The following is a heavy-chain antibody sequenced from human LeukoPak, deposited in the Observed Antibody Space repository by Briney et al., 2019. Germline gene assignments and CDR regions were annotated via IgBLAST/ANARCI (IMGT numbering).Heavy chain of an antibody. CDR2: ISSSSSYI. D-gene: IGHD1-26*01. V-gene: IGHV3-21*01. CDR3: ARDVVGATAAHFDY. CDR1: GFTFSSYS. Sequence: KTGGSLRLSCAASGFTFSSYSMNWVRQAPGKGLEWVSSISSSSSYIYYADSVKGRSTISRDNAKNSLYLQMNSLRAEDTAVYYCARDVVGATAAHFDYWGQGTLVTVSS. J-gene: IGHJ4*02.